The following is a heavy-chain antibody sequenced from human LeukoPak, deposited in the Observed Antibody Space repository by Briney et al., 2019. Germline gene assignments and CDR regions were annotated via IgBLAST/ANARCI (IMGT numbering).Heavy chain of an antibody. J-gene: IGHJ4*02. Sequence: SETLSLTCTVSGGSISSYYWSWIRQPPGKGLEWIGYIYTSGSTNYIPSLKSRVTISVDTSKNQFSLKLSSVTAADTAVYYCARHPRSGHAFDYWGQGTLVTVSS. V-gene: IGHV4-4*09. CDR1: GGSISSYY. CDR3: ARHPRSGHAFDY. CDR2: IYTSGST.